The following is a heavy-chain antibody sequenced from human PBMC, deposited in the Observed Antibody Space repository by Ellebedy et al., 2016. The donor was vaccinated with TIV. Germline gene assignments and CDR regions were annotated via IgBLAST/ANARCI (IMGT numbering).Heavy chain of an antibody. V-gene: IGHV3-23*01. CDR2: ITVGGGNT. J-gene: IGHJ3*01. CDR3: ARDPVGVGPAVDV. CDR1: RLTFISHA. Sequence: GESLKISCVASRLTFISHAMIRVRQAPEKGLEWASSITVGGGNTLYVDSVKGRFTISRDNSKDTLSLQMNSLRAEDTAIYYCARDPVGVGPAVDVWGQGTMVTVTS. D-gene: IGHD4-23*01.